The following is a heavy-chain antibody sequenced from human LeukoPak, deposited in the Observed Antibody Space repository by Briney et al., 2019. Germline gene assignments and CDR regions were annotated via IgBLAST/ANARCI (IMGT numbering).Heavy chain of an antibody. J-gene: IGHJ2*01. D-gene: IGHD5-18*01. CDR3: ARSPAMVNYFDL. V-gene: IGHV4-31*03. Sequence: SETLSLTCTVSGGSISSGGYYWSWIRQHPGKGLEWIGYIYYSGSTYYNPSLKSRVTISVDTSKNQFSLKLSPVTAADTAVYYCARSPAMVNYFDLWGRGTLVTVSS. CDR2: IYYSGST. CDR1: GGSISSGGYY.